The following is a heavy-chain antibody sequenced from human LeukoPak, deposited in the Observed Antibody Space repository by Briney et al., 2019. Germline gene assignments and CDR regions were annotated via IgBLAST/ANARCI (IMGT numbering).Heavy chain of an antibody. V-gene: IGHV3-21*01. D-gene: IGHD2-15*01. CDR3: ARGGYCSGGSCYTPYNWFDP. Sequence: GGSLRLSCAASGVTFSSYIMTWVRQAPGKGLEWVSSISSSNIYIYYADSVKGRFTISRDNAKNSLYLQMNSLRAEDTAVYYCARGGYCSGGSCYTPYNWFDPWGQGTLVTVSS. CDR2: ISSSNIYI. CDR1: GVTFSSYI. J-gene: IGHJ5*02.